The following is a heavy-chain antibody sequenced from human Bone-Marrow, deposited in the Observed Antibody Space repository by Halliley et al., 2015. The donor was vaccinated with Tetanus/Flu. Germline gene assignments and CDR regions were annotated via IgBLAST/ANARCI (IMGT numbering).Heavy chain of an antibody. CDR2: INFDGSGT. Sequence: SLRLSCAASGFNFNNYWMHWVRQAPGKGLVWVSRINFDGSGTNYADSVKGRFTMSRDNVRNTLYLQMDSLRVEDTAVYYCASPYYSSGWSYGMDVWGQGTTVTVS. CDR1: GFNFNNYW. CDR3: ASPYYSSGWSYGMDV. V-gene: IGHV3-74*01. D-gene: IGHD6-19*01. J-gene: IGHJ6*02.